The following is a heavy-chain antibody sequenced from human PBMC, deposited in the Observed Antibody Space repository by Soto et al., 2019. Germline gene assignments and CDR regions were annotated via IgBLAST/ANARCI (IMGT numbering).Heavy chain of an antibody. CDR1: GGSISSGGYS. D-gene: IGHD3-10*01. CDR3: VRGDYGSGEYWFDP. J-gene: IGHJ5*02. CDR2: IYHSGST. Sequence: QLQLQESGSGLVKPSQTLSLTCAVSGGSISSGGYSWSWIRQPPGKGLEWIGYIYHSGSTYYNPSLKSRVTISVDRSKNQFSLKLSSVTAADTAVYYCVRGDYGSGEYWFDPWGQGTLVTVSS. V-gene: IGHV4-30-2*01.